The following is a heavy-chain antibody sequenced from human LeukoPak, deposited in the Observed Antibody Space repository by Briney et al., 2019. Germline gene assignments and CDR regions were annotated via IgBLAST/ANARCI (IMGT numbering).Heavy chain of an antibody. CDR3: ARGPSGDLGYYYYYGMDV. D-gene: IGHD4-17*01. J-gene: IGHJ6*02. V-gene: IGHV4-30-4*01. Sequence: PSETLSLTCTVSGGSISSGDYYWSWIRQPPGKGLEWIGYIYYSGSTYYNPSLKSRVTISVDTSKNQFSLKLSSVTAADTAVYYCARGPSGDLGYYYYYGMDVWGQGTTVTVPS. CDR1: GGSISSGDYY. CDR2: IYYSGST.